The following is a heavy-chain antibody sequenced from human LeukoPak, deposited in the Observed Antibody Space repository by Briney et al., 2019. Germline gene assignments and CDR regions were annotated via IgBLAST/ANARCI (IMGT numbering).Heavy chain of an antibody. CDR2: ISYDGSNK. V-gene: IGHV3-30-3*01. CDR1: GFTFSTYA. Sequence: PGRSLRLSCAASGFTFSTYAIHWVRQAPGKGLEWVAVISYDGSNKYYADSVKGRFTISRDNSKNTLYLQMNSLRAEDTAVYYCARNFRRGDFDYWGQGTLVTVSS. J-gene: IGHJ4*02. D-gene: IGHD3-10*01. CDR3: ARNFRRGDFDY.